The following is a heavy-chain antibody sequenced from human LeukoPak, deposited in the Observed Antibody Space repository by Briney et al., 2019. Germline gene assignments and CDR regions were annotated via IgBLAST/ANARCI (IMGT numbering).Heavy chain of an antibody. CDR1: GYTFTSYD. V-gene: IGHV1-8*01. J-gene: IGHJ6*03. Sequence: ASVKVSCKASGYTFTSYDINWVRQATGQGLEWMGWMDPNTGNTGHAQKFQGRVTMTRNTSISTAYMELSSLRSEDTAVYYCARYPYYYYYMDVWGKGTTVTISS. CDR2: MDPNTGNT. CDR3: ARYPYYYYYMDV.